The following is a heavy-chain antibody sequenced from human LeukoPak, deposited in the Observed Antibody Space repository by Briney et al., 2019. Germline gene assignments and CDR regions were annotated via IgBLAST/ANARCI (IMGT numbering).Heavy chain of an antibody. CDR1: GYTFTSYG. J-gene: IGHJ3*02. CDR2: ISANNGDT. CDR3: AREYSSLTNAFDI. Sequence: ASVKVSCKASGYTFTSYGITWVRQAPGQGLEWMGWISANNGDTVYAQKLQDRVTMTIDTSTTTVYMELRSLRSDGTAVYYCAREYSSLTNAFDIWGQGTMVTVSS. V-gene: IGHV1-18*01. D-gene: IGHD6-6*01.